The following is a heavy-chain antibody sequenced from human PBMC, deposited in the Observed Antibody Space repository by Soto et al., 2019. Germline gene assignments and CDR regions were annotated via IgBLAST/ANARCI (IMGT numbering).Heavy chain of an antibody. CDR3: VRTSGPYLYYLDY. J-gene: IGHJ4*02. CDR1: GFIVSSSY. Sequence: GGSLRLSCAASGFIVSSSYMTWVRQAPGKGLECVSVIYGGGNTYYADSVKGRFTISRDISENTLYLQMNSLRVDDTAVYYCVRTSGPYLYYLDYWGQGTLVTVSS. V-gene: IGHV3-53*01. CDR2: IYGGGNT. D-gene: IGHD2-15*01.